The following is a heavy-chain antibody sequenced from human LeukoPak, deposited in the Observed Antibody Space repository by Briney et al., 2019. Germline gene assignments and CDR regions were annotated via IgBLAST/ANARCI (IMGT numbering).Heavy chain of an antibody. Sequence: GGSLRLSCAASGFTFSSYNMIWVRQAPGKGLEWVSFIYSDNTHYSDSVKGRFTISRDNSKNTLYLQMNSLRAEDTAVYYCARRAGAYSHPYDYWGQGTLVTVSS. CDR1: GFTFSSYN. CDR2: IYSDNT. D-gene: IGHD4/OR15-4a*01. CDR3: ARRAGAYSHPYDY. V-gene: IGHV3-53*01. J-gene: IGHJ4*02.